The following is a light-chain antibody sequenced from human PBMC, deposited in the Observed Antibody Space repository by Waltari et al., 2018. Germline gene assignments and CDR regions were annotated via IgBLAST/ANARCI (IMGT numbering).Light chain of an antibody. CDR3: CSYAGSYTLV. CDR2: DVS. V-gene: IGLV2-11*01. Sequence: QSALTQPRSVSGSPGQSVTISCTGTSSDVGGYNYVSWYQPHPGKAPKLMIYDVSKRPSVFPDRFSGSKSGNTASLTISGLQAEDEADYYCCSYAGSYTLVFGGGTKLTVL. CDR1: SSDVGGYNY. J-gene: IGLJ2*01.